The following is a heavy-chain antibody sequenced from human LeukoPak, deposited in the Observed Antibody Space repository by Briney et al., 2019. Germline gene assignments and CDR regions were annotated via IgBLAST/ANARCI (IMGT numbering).Heavy chain of an antibody. Sequence: SETLSLTCAVYGGSFSGYYWSWIRQPPGKGLEWIGEINHSGSTNYNPSLKSRVTISVDTSKNQFSLKLSSVTAADTAVYYCARPASSRMYNVGGRALFDYWGQGTLVTVSS. D-gene: IGHD1-14*01. CDR1: GGSFSGYY. V-gene: IGHV4-34*01. CDR2: INHSGST. CDR3: ARPASSRMYNVGGRALFDY. J-gene: IGHJ4*02.